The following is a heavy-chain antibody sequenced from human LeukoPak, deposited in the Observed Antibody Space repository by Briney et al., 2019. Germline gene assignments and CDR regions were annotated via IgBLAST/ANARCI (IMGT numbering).Heavy chain of an antibody. D-gene: IGHD3-22*01. CDR1: GGSISSYY. J-gene: IGHJ3*02. V-gene: IGHV4-59*01. CDR3: ARALNYYDSSGYYNGPFDI. CDR2: IYYSGST. Sequence: SETLSLTCTVSGGSISSYYWSWIRQPPGKGLEWIGYIYYSGSTKYNPSLKSRVTISVDTSKNQFSLKLSSVTAADTAVYYCARALNYYDSSGYYNGPFDIWGQGTMVTVSS.